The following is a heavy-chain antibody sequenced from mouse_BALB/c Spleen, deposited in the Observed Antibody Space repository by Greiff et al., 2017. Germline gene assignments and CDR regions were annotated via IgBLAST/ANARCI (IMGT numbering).Heavy chain of an antibody. CDR3: ARSTILGGFAY. Sequence: VQLQQSGPELVKPGASVKISCKASGYSFTGYFMNWVMQSHGKSLEWIGRINPYNGDTFYNQKFKGKATLTVDKSSSTAHMELRSLASEDSAVYYCARSTILGGFAYWGQGTLVTVSA. J-gene: IGHJ3*01. CDR2: INPYNGDT. CDR1: GYSFTGYF. D-gene: IGHD2-1*01. V-gene: IGHV1-20*02.